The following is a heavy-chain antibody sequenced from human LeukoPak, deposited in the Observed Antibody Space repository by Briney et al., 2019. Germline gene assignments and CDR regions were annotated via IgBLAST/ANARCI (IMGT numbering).Heavy chain of an antibody. V-gene: IGHV1-18*01. D-gene: IGHD6-19*01. Sequence: ASVKVSCKASGYTFTSYGISWVRQAPGQGLEWMGWISAYNGNTNYAQKLQSRVTMTTDTSTSTAYMELRSLRSDDTAVYYCATRIAVAGTLDYWGQGTLVTVSS. CDR3: ATRIAVAGTLDY. J-gene: IGHJ4*02. CDR2: ISAYNGNT. CDR1: GYTFTSYG.